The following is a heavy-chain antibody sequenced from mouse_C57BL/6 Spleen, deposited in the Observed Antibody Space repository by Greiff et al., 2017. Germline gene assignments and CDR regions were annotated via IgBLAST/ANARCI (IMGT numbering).Heavy chain of an antibody. CDR2: INPNNGGT. D-gene: IGHD2-5*01. Sequence: EVKLMESGPELVKPGASVKMSCKASGYTFTDYNMHWVKQSHGKSLEWIGYINPNNGGTSYNQKFKGKATLTVNKSSSTAYMELRSLTSEDSAVYYCARGIVYSNDWYFDVWGTGTTVTVSS. CDR1: GYTFTDYN. CDR3: ARGIVYSNDWYFDV. V-gene: IGHV1-22*01. J-gene: IGHJ1*03.